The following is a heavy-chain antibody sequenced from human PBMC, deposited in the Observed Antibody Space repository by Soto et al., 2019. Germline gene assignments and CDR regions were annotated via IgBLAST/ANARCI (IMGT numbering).Heavy chain of an antibody. J-gene: IGHJ3*02. CDR1: GGSFSGYY. CDR2: INHSGST. D-gene: IGHD2-15*01. CDR3: ARGGIVVVVAATPGPAFDI. Sequence: QVQLQQWGAGLLKPSETLSLTCAVYGGSFSGYYWSWIRQPPGKGLEWIGEINHSGSTNYNPSLKSGVTISVDTSKNQFSLKMRSVTAADTAVYYCARGGIVVVVAATPGPAFDIWGQGTMVTVSS. V-gene: IGHV4-34*01.